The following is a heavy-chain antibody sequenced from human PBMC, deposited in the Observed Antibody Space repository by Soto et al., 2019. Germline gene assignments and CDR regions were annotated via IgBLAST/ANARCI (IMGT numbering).Heavy chain of an antibody. V-gene: IGHV4-34*01. CDR1: GGSFSGYY. J-gene: IGHJ6*02. CDR3: ARLWIVPAGSYSHVMEV. Sequence: SETLSLTCAVYGGSFSGYYWSWIRQPPGKRLEWIGENNHSGSTNYNPSLKSRVTISVDTSKNQFSLKLRSVKAADTAVNYGARLWIVPAGSYSHVMEVWGQGXTVTVPS. D-gene: IGHD2-2*01. CDR2: NNHSGST.